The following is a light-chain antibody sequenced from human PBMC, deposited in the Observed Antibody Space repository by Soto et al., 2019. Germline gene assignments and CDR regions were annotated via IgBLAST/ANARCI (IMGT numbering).Light chain of an antibody. CDR2: GAS. J-gene: IGKJ5*01. Sequence: EILLTQSPATLSLSPVERATLSCRASQTITTYLAWYQQKPGQPPRLLIYGASNRATGIPARFSGSGSGTDFTLTISNLEPEDFAVYYCQQRSNWPANFGQGTRLEIK. V-gene: IGKV3-11*01. CDR3: QQRSNWPAN. CDR1: QTITTY.